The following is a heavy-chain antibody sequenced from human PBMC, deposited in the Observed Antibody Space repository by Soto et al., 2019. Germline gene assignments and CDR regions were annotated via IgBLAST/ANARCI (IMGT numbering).Heavy chain of an antibody. CDR1: GYTFTSYD. CDR3: ARVLWGSDYGSGSHDY. V-gene: IGHV1-8*01. D-gene: IGHD3-10*01. Sequence: QVQLVQSGAEVKKPGASVKVSCKASGYTFTSYDINWVRQATGQGLEWMGWMNPNSGNTGYSQKYQGRVNMTRNTSISTAYMELGSLRSEDTAVYYCARVLWGSDYGSGSHDYWGQGTLVTVSS. CDR2: MNPNSGNT. J-gene: IGHJ4*02.